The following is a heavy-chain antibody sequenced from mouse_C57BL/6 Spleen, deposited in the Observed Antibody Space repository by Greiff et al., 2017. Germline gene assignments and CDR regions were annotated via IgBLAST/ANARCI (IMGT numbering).Heavy chain of an antibody. J-gene: IGHJ4*01. CDR2: LTPSTGGT. Sequence: VQLQQSGPELVKPGASVKISCKASGYSFTGYYMNWVKQSPEKSLEWIGELTPSTGGTTYNQKFKAKATLTVDKSSSTAYMQLKSLTSEDSAVYYCARSDDPYAMDYWGQGTSVTVSS. CDR3: ARSDDPYAMDY. D-gene: IGHD2-12*01. V-gene: IGHV1-42*01. CDR1: GYSFTGYY.